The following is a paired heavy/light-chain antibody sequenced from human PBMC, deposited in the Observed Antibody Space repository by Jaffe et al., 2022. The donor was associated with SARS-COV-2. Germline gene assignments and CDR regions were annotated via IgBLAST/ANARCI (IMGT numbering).Heavy chain of an antibody. Sequence: QVQLVQSGAEVKKPGASVKVSCKASGYTFSGYYMHWVRQAPGQGLEWMGWINPNSGGTNYAQKFQGRVTMTRDTSISTAYMEVSRLTSDDTAVYYCARDHSAIRTVAGTFNWFDPWGQGTQVTVSS. CDR2: INPNSGGT. CDR1: GYTFSGYY. V-gene: IGHV1-2*02. J-gene: IGHJ5*02. D-gene: IGHD6-19*01. CDR3: ARDHSAIRTVAGTFNWFDP.
Light chain of an antibody. CDR3: QQYYTYPLT. CDR2: AAS. V-gene: IGKV1-16*02. Sequence: DIQMTQSPSSLSASVGDRVTITCRASQGISNYLAWFQQKPGKAPKSLIYAASSLQSGVPSNFSGSGSGTDFTLTISSLQPEDFATYHCQQYYTYPLTFGGGTKVEIK. J-gene: IGKJ4*01. CDR1: QGISNY.